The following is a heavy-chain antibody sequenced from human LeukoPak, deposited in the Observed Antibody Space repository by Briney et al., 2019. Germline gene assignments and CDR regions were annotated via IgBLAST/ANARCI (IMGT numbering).Heavy chain of an antibody. D-gene: IGHD3-10*01. CDR3: ARQQYGQFDY. Sequence: GGSLRLSCTASGFTFSTYWMSWVRQAPGKGLEWVANIKEDGSETYYVGSVKGRFTISRDDAKNSVRLQMNSLRAEDTAVYYCARQQYGQFDYWGQETLVIVSS. CDR1: GFTFSTYW. J-gene: IGHJ4*02. CDR2: IKEDGSET. V-gene: IGHV3-7*05.